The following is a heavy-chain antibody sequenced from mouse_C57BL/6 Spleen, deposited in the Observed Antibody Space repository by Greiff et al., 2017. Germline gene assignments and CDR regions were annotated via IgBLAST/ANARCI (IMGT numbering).Heavy chain of an antibody. CDR3: ARYDWDGNWYFDV. J-gene: IGHJ1*03. D-gene: IGHD4-1*01. CDR1: GFTFTDYY. Sequence: EVQGVESGGGLVQPGGSLSLSCAASGFTFTDYYMSWVRQPPGKALEWLGFIRNKANGYTTEYSASVKGRFTISRDNSQSILYLQMNALRAEDSATYYCARYDWDGNWYFDVWGTGTTVTVSS. CDR2: IRNKANGYTT. V-gene: IGHV7-3*01.